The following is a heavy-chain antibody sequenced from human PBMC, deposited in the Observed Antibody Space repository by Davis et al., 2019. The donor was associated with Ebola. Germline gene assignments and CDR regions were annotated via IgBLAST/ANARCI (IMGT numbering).Heavy chain of an antibody. CDR1: GFTFRSYS. J-gene: IGHJ5*02. Sequence: GESLKIPCAASGFTFRSYSMNRVRQAPVKGLEWVSYISSSSSTIYYADSVKGRFTISRDNAKNSLYLQMNSLRTEDTAVYYCAKGGGTSSSDFRRTWGQGTLVTVSS. D-gene: IGHD6-6*01. V-gene: IGHV3-48*01. CDR2: ISSSSSTI. CDR3: AKGGGTSSSDFRRT.